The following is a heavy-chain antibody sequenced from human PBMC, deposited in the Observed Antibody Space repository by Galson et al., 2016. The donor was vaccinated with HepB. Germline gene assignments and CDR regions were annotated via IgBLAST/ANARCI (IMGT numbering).Heavy chain of an antibody. D-gene: IGHD3-10*01. CDR2: ITTYNGNI. V-gene: IGHV1-18*04. CDR1: GYTFTNHG. CDR3: ARAGTRYGSGVFSDGMDV. J-gene: IGHJ6*02. Sequence: SVKVSCKASGYTFTNHGISWVRQAPGQGLEWMGWITTYNGNIAYAQNLQGRVTMTTDTSTSTTYMELRSLRSDDTAVYYCARAGTRYGSGVFSDGMDVWGQGTTVTVSS.